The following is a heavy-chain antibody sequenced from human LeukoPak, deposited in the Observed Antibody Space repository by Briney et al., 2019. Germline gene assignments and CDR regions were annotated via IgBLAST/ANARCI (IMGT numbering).Heavy chain of an antibody. D-gene: IGHD2-2*01. V-gene: IGHV4-34*01. CDR3: ARGNEFCSSTSCYVLFDY. J-gene: IGHJ4*02. CDR2: INHSGST. Sequence: SETLSLTCAVYGGSFSGYYWSWIRQPPGKGLEWIGEINHSGSTNYNPSLKSRVTISVDTSKNQFSLKLSPVTAADTAVYYCARGNEFCSSTSCYVLFDYWGQGTLVTVSS. CDR1: GGSFSGYY.